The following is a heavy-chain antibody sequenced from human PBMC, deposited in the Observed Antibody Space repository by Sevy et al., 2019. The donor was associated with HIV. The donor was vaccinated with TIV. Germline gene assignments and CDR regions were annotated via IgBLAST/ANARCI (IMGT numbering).Heavy chain of an antibody. CDR1: GYIFSGYH. CDR3: AKVGVGWSAFSDH. J-gene: IGHJ4*02. V-gene: IGHV1-2*02. D-gene: IGHD3-3*01. Sequence: ASVKVSCKGSGYIFSGYHIHWARQAPGQRLEWMGWINGKSGDREYPEKFQGRVTMSRDTSISTAYMELTRLQSDDTAVYYCAKVGVGWSAFSDHWGQGTLVTVSS. CDR2: INGKSGDR.